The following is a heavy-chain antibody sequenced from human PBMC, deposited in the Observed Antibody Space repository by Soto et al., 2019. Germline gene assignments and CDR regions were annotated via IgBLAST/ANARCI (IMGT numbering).Heavy chain of an antibody. J-gene: IGHJ6*03. D-gene: IGHD3-3*02. Sequence: GGSLRLSCAASRFTFSNYAMSWVRQAPGKGLEWVAAISDGGGSTFNADSVKGRFTISRDNFKNTLSLEMNSLRAEDTAVYYCARTIFGVSYYMDVWGKGTTVTVSS. CDR1: RFTFSNYA. V-gene: IGHV3-23*01. CDR2: ISDGGGST. CDR3: ARTIFGVSYYMDV.